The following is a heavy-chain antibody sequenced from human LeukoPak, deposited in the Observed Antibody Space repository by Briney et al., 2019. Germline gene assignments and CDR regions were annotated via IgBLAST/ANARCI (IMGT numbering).Heavy chain of an antibody. J-gene: IGHJ6*03. D-gene: IGHD1-1*01. CDR1: GGSISSSSYY. CDR2: IYYSRST. Sequence: PSETLSLTCTVSGGSISSSSYYWGSIRQPPGKGLEWIGSIYYSRSTYYNPSLKSRVTISVDTSKNQSSLKLSSVTAADTAVYYCARHTHTTGTTEEDYYYYYMDVWGKGTTVTVSS. CDR3: ARHTHTTGTTEEDYYYYYMDV. V-gene: IGHV4-39*01.